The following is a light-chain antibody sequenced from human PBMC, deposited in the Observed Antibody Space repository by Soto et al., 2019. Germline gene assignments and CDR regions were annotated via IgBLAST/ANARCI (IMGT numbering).Light chain of an antibody. CDR1: QSISSW. Sequence: DLQRTQAPSTMSASLGGRVTITSRASQSISSWVAWYQQKPGKAPKLLIYDASSLESGVPSRFSGSGSGTEFTLTISSLQPDDFATYYCQQYNSYSPTFGQGTKGDIK. CDR2: DAS. V-gene: IGKV1-5*01. J-gene: IGKJ1*01. CDR3: QQYNSYSPT.